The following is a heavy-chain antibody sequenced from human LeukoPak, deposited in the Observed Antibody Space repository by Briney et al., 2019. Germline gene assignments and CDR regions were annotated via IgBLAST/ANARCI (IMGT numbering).Heavy chain of an antibody. V-gene: IGHV3-30*04. Sequence: GTSLRLSCAASGFSFRRYDTHWVRRAPGKGLEWVAATSYDGTSELYADFVKGRFSISRDNSRNTLSLQMDTLRPEDTAIYYCARAKGLAGSYLDNWFDPWGQGTRVIVSS. CDR3: ARAKGLAGSYLDNWFDP. CDR1: GFSFRRYD. J-gene: IGHJ5*02. CDR2: TSYDGTSE. D-gene: IGHD1-26*01.